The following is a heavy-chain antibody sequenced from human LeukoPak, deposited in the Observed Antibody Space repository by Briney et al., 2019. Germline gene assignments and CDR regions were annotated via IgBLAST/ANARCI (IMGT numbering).Heavy chain of an antibody. V-gene: IGHV3-23*01. J-gene: IGHJ4*02. D-gene: IGHD5-12*01. CDR3: ARVFGTWLRKRLDY. Sequence: GGSLRLSCAASGFTFANYAMTWVRQAPGKGLQWVSSINDGGGIVYYADSVKGRFTISRDNSKNTLYLQMSSLRAEDTAVYYCARVFGTWLRKRLDYWGQGTLVTVSS. CDR1: GFTFANYA. CDR2: INDGGGIV.